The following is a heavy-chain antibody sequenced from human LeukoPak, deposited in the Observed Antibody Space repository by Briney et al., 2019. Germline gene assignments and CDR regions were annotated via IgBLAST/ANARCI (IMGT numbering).Heavy chain of an antibody. J-gene: IGHJ4*02. Sequence: GRSLRLSCAASEFTFSIYSMNWVRQAPGEGLEWVSSISSSSSYIYYADSVKGRFTISRDNAKNSLYLQMNSLRAEDTAVYYCARPLTVTTQPIDYWGQGTLVTVSS. CDR3: ARPLTVTTQPIDY. D-gene: IGHD4-11*01. V-gene: IGHV3-21*01. CDR1: EFTFSIYS. CDR2: ISSSSSYI.